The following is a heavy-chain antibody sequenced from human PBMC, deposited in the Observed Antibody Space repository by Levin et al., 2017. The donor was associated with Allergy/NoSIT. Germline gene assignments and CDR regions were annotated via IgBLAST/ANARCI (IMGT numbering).Heavy chain of an antibody. CDR1: GFTFSIYS. Sequence: RGESLKISCAASGFTFSIYSMSWVRQAPGKGLEWVSGISDDGSHTYYADSVKGRFTISRDNSKNTAYLQMNSVRDEDTAVYYCAKGGDYGEAPYYYMDVWGKGTTVTVSS. V-gene: IGHV3-23*01. CDR3: AKGGDYGEAPYYYMDV. D-gene: IGHD4-17*01. CDR2: ISDDGSHT. J-gene: IGHJ6*03.